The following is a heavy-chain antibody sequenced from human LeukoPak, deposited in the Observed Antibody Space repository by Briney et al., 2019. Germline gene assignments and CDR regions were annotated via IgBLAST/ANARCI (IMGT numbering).Heavy chain of an antibody. CDR2: IYYSGST. Sequence: SETLSLTCAVYGGSFSGYYWSWIRQPPGKGLEWIGSIYYSGSTYYNPSLKSRVTISVDTSKNQFSLKLSSVTAADTAVYYCARQMPNSNWFDPWGQGTLVTVSS. J-gene: IGHJ5*02. CDR1: GGSFSGYY. V-gene: IGHV4-34*01. D-gene: IGHD2-2*01. CDR3: ARQMPNSNWFDP.